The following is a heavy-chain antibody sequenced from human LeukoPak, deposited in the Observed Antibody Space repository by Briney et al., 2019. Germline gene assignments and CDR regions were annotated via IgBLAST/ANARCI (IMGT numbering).Heavy chain of an antibody. V-gene: IGHV4-4*07. D-gene: IGHD3-22*01. CDR1: GDSMSHYY. CDR2: IYYTGTT. Sequence: PSETLSLTCIVSGDSMSHYYGNWIRQPAGRGLEWIGRIYYTGTTNYNPSLESRVTMSIDMSKNHFSLNLTSVTAADTAVYFCARDRAVDLDTNGFYYSRGLNYWGQGALVTVSS. J-gene: IGHJ4*02. CDR3: ARDRAVDLDTNGFYYSRGLNY.